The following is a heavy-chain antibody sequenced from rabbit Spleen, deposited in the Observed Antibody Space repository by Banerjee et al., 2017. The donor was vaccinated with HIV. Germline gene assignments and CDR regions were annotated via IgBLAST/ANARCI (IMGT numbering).Heavy chain of an antibody. CDR1: GFSFSSSYY. V-gene: IGHV1S45*01. CDR3: ARGGYGGHIYAMGL. Sequence: QEQLEESGGDLVKPEGSLTLTCTASGFSFSSSYYMYWVRQAPGKGLEWIGCIYSSSVITWYASWAKGRFTISKTSSTTVTLQMTSLTDADTATYFCARGGYGGHIYAMGLWGQGTLVTVS. CDR2: IYSSSVIT. D-gene: IGHD4-2*01. J-gene: IGHJ3*01.